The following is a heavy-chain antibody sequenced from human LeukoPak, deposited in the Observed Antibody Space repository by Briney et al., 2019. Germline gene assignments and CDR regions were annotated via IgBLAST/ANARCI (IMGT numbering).Heavy chain of an antibody. CDR2: IIPIFGIA. J-gene: IGHJ5*01. D-gene: IGHD4-23*01. CDR3: ARRPFTVVTPNNWFDS. V-gene: IGHV1-69*04. CDR1: GGTFSSYA. Sequence: SVKVSCKASGGTFSSYAISWVRQAPGQGLEWMGRIIPIFGIANYAQKFQGRVTITADKSTSTAYMELSSLRSEDTAVYYCARRPFTVVTPNNWFDSWGQGTLVTVSS.